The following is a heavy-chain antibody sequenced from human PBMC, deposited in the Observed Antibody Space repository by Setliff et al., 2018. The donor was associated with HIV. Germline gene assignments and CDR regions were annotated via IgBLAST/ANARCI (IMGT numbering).Heavy chain of an antibody. CDR1: GGSFSGYY. J-gene: IGHJ4*02. D-gene: IGHD1-1*01. Sequence: NPSETLSLTCAVYGGSFSGYYWTWIRQPPGKGLEWIGEINHSGSTGYNPSLMSRVTISVDTSKDQFSLKLRSVTAADTAVYYCARGASKELDYWGPGTLVTVSS. V-gene: IGHV4-34*01. CDR2: INHSGST. CDR3: ARGASKELDY.